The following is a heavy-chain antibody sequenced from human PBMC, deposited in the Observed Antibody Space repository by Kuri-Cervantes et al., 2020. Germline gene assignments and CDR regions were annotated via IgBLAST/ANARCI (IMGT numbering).Heavy chain of an antibody. CDR3: VRDKDGYNF. CDR1: GFTFSDYY. J-gene: IGHJ4*02. Sequence: GGSLRLSCAASGFTFSDYYMTWIRQSPGKGLEWVSYISDSGSTIYYADSVKGRFTISRDNAKNTLYLQMNSLRAEDTAVYYCVRDKDGYNFWGQGTLVTVSS. CDR2: ISDSGSTI. V-gene: IGHV3-11*04. D-gene: IGHD5-24*01.